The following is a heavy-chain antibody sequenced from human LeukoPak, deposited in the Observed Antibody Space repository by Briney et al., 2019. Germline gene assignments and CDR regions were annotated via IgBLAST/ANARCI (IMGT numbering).Heavy chain of an antibody. CDR3: AKVPHYGGNSPYFDS. Sequence: SGGSLRLSRAASGFTFANDAVSWVRQDGGKWPEWVSSVSGGGGEKDSTASVRGRFTSSRDNSKGTCYLQMSSLRAEDTALYYCAKVPHYGGNSPYFDSWGQGTLVTVCS. D-gene: IGHD4-23*01. J-gene: IGHJ4*02. CDR1: GFTFANDA. V-gene: IGHV3-23*01. CDR2: VSGGGGEK.